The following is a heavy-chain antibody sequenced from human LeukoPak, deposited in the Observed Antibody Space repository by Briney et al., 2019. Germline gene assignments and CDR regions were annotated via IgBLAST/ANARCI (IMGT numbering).Heavy chain of an antibody. Sequence: TVKVSCKASGGTFSSYAISWVRQAPGQGLEWMGGIIPIFGTANYAQKFQGRVTITTDESTSTAYMELSSLRSDYTAVYYCATELAYCGGDCYSGFDYWGQGTLVTVSS. CDR1: GGTFSSYA. V-gene: IGHV1-69*05. CDR2: IIPIFGTA. J-gene: IGHJ4*02. CDR3: ATELAYCGGDCYSGFDY. D-gene: IGHD2-21*02.